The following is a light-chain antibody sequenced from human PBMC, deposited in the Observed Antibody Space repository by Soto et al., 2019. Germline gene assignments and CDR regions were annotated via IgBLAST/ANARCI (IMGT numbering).Light chain of an antibody. J-gene: IGKJ2*01. V-gene: IGKV3-15*01. CDR2: GAS. Sequence: EIVMTQSPATLSLSPGERATLSCRASQIVSSNLAWYQQRPGQAPRLLIYGASTRATGIPARFSGTGSGTEFTLTISSLQSEDFAVYYCQQYNNWPLYTFGQGTKLEIK. CDR3: QQYNNWPLYT. CDR1: QIVSSN.